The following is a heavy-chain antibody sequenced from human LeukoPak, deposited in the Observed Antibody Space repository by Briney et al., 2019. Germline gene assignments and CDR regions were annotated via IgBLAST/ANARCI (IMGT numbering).Heavy chain of an antibody. CDR3: AKGGHSYGYADY. CDR2: ISSDGSNK. V-gene: IGHV3-30*18. CDR1: GFSFSTYA. Sequence: GSLRLSCAASGFSFSTYAMHWVRQAPGKGLEWETAISSDGSNKNYADFVQGRFTSSRDNSKNSLYLQMNSLRAEDTAVYYCAKGGHSYGYADYWGQGTLVTVSS. J-gene: IGHJ4*02. D-gene: IGHD5-18*01.